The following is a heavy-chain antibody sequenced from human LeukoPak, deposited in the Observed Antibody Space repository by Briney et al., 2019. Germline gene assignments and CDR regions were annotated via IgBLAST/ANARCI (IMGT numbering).Heavy chain of an antibody. CDR1: GFTFSSYW. D-gene: IGHD1-26*01. CDR3: ARATRWELLPSEYYFDY. V-gene: IGHV3-7*01. J-gene: IGHJ4*02. Sequence: GGSLRLSCAASGFTFSSYWMSWVRQAPGKGLEWVANIKQDGSEKYYVDSVKGRFTISRDNAKNSLYLQMNSPRAEDTAVYYCARATRWELLPSEYYFDYWGQGTLVTVSS. CDR2: IKQDGSEK.